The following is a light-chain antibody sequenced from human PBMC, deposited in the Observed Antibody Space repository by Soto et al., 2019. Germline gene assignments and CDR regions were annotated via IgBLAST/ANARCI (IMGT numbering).Light chain of an antibody. CDR1: QSVGGN. J-gene: IGKJ2*01. CDR2: DAS. Sequence: EVVMTQSPATLSMSPGERATLSCRASQSVGGNLAWYQLRPGQAPRLLIYDASTRASGIPARFSGSGSGTAFTLTISSLQSEDFAVYSCQQYNDWPLYTFGQGTKLEIK. CDR3: QQYNDWPLYT. V-gene: IGKV3-15*01.